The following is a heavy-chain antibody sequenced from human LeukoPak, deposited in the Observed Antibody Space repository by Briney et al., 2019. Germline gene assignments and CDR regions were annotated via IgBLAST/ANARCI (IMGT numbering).Heavy chain of an antibody. CDR1: GGSISSGGYY. J-gene: IGHJ6*03. D-gene: IGHD1-1*01. Sequence: SQTLSLTCTVSGGSISSGGYYWSWIRQHPGKGLEWIGYIYYSGSTYYNPPLKSRVTISVDTSKNQFSLKLSSVTAADTAVYYCARGYPTYYYYYMDVWGKGTTVTVSS. CDR3: ARGYPTYYYYYMDV. CDR2: IYYSGST. V-gene: IGHV4-31*03.